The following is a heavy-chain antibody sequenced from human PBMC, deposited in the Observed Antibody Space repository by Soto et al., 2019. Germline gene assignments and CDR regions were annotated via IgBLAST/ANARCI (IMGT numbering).Heavy chain of an antibody. V-gene: IGHV5-51*01. CDR3: ARLHIVGATGPYGMDV. CDR2: IYPGDSDT. D-gene: IGHD1-26*01. Sequence: PGESLKISCKGSGYSFTSYWIGWVRQMPGKGLEWMGIIYPGDSDTRYSPSFQGQVTISADKSISTAYLQWSSLKASDTAMYYCARLHIVGATGPYGMDVWGQGTTVTVSS. J-gene: IGHJ6*02. CDR1: GYSFTSYW.